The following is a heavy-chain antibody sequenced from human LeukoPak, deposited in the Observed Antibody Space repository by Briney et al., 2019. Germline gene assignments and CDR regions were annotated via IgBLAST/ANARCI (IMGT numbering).Heavy chain of an antibody. CDR1: GFNFSTYS. V-gene: IGHV3-48*02. J-gene: IGHJ4*02. Sequence: PGGSLRLSCAASGFNFSTYSMNWVRQAPGKGREWVSDIRTSSRTIYYADSGKGRSNISRDNAKNSLYLQLNSLRDEATAVYYCARDGYDFWSDYPTTLDCWGQGTLVTVSS. D-gene: IGHD3-3*01. CDR2: IRTSSRTI. CDR3: ARDGYDFWSDYPTTLDC.